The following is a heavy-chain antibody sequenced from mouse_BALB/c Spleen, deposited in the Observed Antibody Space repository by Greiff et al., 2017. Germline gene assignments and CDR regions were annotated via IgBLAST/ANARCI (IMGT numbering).Heavy chain of an antibody. CDR3: ARHETYGNYSMDY. CDR2: ISSGGSYT. J-gene: IGHJ4*01. D-gene: IGHD2-10*02. CDR1: GFTFSSYG. Sequence: EVKLEESGGGLVKPGGSLKLSCAASGFTFSSYGMSWVRQTPDKRLEWVATISSGGSYTYYPDSVKGRFTISRDNAKNTLYLQMSSLKSEDTAMYYCARHETYGNYSMDYWGQGTSVTVSS. V-gene: IGHV5-6*03.